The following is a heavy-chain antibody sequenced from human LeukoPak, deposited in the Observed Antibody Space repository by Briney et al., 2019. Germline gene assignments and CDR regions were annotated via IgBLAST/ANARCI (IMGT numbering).Heavy chain of an antibody. CDR2: INPSGGST. Sequence: GASVKVSCKASGYTFTSYYMHWVRQAPGQGLEWMGIINPSGGSTSYAQKFQGRVTMTRDTSTSTVYMELSSLRSEDTAVYYCARGTTIFGVVIQNWFDPWGQGTLVTVSS. D-gene: IGHD3-3*01. V-gene: IGHV1-46*01. J-gene: IGHJ5*02. CDR3: ARGTTIFGVVIQNWFDP. CDR1: GYTFTSYY.